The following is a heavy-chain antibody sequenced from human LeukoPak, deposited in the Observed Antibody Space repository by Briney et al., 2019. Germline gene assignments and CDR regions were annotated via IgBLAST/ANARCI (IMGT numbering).Heavy chain of an antibody. CDR2: IYYSGGT. Sequence: PSQTLSLTCTVSGGSISSGDYYWSWIRQPPGKGLEWVGYIYYSGGTYYNPSLKSRVTISVDTSKNQFSLKLSSVTAADTAVYYCARGQYNWNDGGYFQHWGQGTLVTVSS. V-gene: IGHV4-30-4*01. J-gene: IGHJ1*01. D-gene: IGHD1-20*01. CDR1: GGSISSGDYY. CDR3: ARGQYNWNDGGYFQH.